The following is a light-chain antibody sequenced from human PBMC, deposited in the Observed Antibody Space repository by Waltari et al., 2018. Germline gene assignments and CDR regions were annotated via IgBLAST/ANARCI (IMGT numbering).Light chain of an antibody. CDR3: AAWDDSLHGPI. Sequence: QSVMTQPPSASGTPGPRVTISCSGSSSNIRGNTVNWYQHLPGTPPQLLIYSDDHRPSGVPDRFSGSKTATSASLAISGLQYEDEADYYCAAWDDSLHGPIFGTGTKVTVL. V-gene: IGLV1-44*01. CDR1: SSNIRGNT. CDR2: SDD. J-gene: IGLJ1*01.